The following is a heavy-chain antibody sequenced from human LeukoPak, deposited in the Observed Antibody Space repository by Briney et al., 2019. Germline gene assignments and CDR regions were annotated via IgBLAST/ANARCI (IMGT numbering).Heavy chain of an antibody. D-gene: IGHD3-10*02. J-gene: IGHJ4*02. CDR3: AKRTTSGGNFDY. CDR2: IGSDNKP. CDR1: GFTFSAYA. Sequence: GGSLRLSCEASGFTFSAYAMTWVRQAPGKGLEWVSSIGSDNKPHYSESVKGRFTISRDNSKNTLYLQMNSLRAEDTAVYYCAKRTTSGGNFDYWGQGTLVTVSS. V-gene: IGHV3-23*05.